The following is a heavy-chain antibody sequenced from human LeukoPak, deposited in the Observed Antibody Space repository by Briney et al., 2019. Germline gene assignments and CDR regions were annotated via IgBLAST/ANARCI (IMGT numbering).Heavy chain of an antibody. CDR1: GGSFSGYY. Sequence: KPSETLSLTCAVYGGSFSGYYWSWIRQPPGKGLEWIGEINHSGSTNYNPSLKSRVTISVDTSKNQFSLKLSSVTAADTAVYYCARCGGGNPRWFDPWGQGTLVTVSS. D-gene: IGHD4-23*01. V-gene: IGHV4-34*01. J-gene: IGHJ5*02. CDR3: ARCGGGNPRWFDP. CDR2: INHSGST.